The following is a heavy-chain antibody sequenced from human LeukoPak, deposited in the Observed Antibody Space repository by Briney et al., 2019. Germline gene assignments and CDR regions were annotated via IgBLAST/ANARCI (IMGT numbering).Heavy chain of an antibody. V-gene: IGHV3-33*02. D-gene: IGHD6-19*01. CDR2: IWFDGSKK. CDR3: AKAGWNFDY. J-gene: IGHJ4*02. Sequence: PGGSLRLSCVASGFTFSAYGMHWVRQAPGKGLEWVAVIWFDGSKKYYADSVKGRSTVSRDQSTKTLFLHMDSLRAEDSAVYYCAKAGWNFDYWGPGTLGTVSS. CDR1: GFTFSAYG.